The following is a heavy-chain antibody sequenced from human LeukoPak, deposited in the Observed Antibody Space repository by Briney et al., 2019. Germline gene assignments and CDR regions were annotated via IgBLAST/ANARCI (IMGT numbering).Heavy chain of an antibody. J-gene: IGHJ4*02. V-gene: IGHV1-8*01. CDR3: ARARLRYSGYGAGY. D-gene: IGHD5-12*01. CDR1: GYTFTSYD. Sequence: ASVKVSCKASGYTFTSYDINWVRQAPGQGLEWMGWMNPNSGNTGYAQKFQGRVTMTRNTSISTAYMELSSLRSEDTAVYYCARARLRYSGYGAGYWGQGTLVTVSS. CDR2: MNPNSGNT.